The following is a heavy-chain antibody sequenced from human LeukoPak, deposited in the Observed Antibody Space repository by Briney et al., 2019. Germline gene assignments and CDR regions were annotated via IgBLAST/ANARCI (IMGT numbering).Heavy chain of an antibody. J-gene: IGHJ4*02. CDR2: IIPIFGTA. D-gene: IGHD6-19*01. Sequence: IIPIFGTANYAQKFQGRVTITTDESTSTAYMELSSLRSEDTAVYYCARDYHVAVTWGFDYWGQGTLVTVSS. V-gene: IGHV1-69*05. CDR3: ARDYHVAVTWGFDY.